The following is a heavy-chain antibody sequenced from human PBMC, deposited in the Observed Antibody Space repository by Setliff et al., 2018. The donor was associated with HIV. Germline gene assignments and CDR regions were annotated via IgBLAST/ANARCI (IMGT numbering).Heavy chain of an antibody. CDR3: ARVPYRSAWFSGGHDAFDI. Sequence: ASVKVSCKASGYTFTTYDINWVRQATGQGLEWMGWMNPNSGDTGYAQMFQDRITMTRDTSIGTAYMEMRSLRSDDTAVYFCARVPYRSAWFSGGHDAFDIWGQGTMVTVSS. J-gene: IGHJ3*02. CDR1: GYTFTTYD. V-gene: IGHV1-8*02. D-gene: IGHD6-19*01. CDR2: MNPNSGDT.